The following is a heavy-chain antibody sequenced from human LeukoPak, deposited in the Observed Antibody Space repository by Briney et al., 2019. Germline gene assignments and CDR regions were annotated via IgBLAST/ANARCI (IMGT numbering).Heavy chain of an antibody. CDR3: AREIGENWYFDL. Sequence: PGGSLRLSCVASGFNLNHFEIHWVRQAPGKGLEWVAVIYYDGINEYYADSVKGRFTISRDNSKNTLYLQMNSLRAEDTALYYCAREIGENWYFDLWGRGTLVTVSS. D-gene: IGHD3-16*01. CDR1: GFNLNHFE. V-gene: IGHV3-33*08. CDR2: IYYDGINE. J-gene: IGHJ2*01.